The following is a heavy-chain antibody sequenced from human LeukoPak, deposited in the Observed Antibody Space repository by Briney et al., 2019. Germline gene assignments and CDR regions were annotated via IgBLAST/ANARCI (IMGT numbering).Heavy chain of an antibody. D-gene: IGHD3-10*01. Sequence: GGSLRLSCAASGFTFSGHNMNWVRQAPGKGLEWISFASISSGTIYYADSVNGRFRISRDNAKNSLYLQLNNLRAEDTAVYYCATRKCSISACRASSHHCMDFWGKGTTVIVSS. CDR2: ASISSGTI. CDR1: GFTFSGHN. CDR3: ATRKCSISACRASSHHCMDF. J-gene: IGHJ6*03. V-gene: IGHV3-48*04.